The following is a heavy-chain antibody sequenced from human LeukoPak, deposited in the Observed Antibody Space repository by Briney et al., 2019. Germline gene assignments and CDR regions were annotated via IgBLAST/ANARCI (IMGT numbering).Heavy chain of an antibody. CDR1: GYTFTNYG. Sequence: ASVKVACKTSGYTFTNYGMHWVRLAPRQSPEWMGWINTGNGNTKSSQKFQDRVTLTRDTSASTAYMELNSLSSEDTAVYYCARVPLDDASRHYYPHWGQGTLVTVSS. V-gene: IGHV1-3*04. D-gene: IGHD3-10*01. CDR3: ARVPLDDASRHYYPH. CDR2: INTGNGNT. J-gene: IGHJ1*01.